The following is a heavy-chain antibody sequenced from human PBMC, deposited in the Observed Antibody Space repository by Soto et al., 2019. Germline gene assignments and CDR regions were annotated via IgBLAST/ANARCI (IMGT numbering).Heavy chain of an antibody. CDR3: ATGGSSGPNRAFDI. V-gene: IGHV1-18*01. CDR1: GYTFTSYD. CDR2: ISTYNGNT. D-gene: IGHD6-19*01. J-gene: IGHJ3*02. Sequence: QVQLVQSGAEVKKPGASVKVSCKASGYTFTSYDISWVRQAPGHGLEWMGWISTYNGNTNHAQKVQGRVTMTTDTSTSTAYRELRSLRSVDAAVYYCATGGSSGPNRAFDIWGQGTMVTVSS.